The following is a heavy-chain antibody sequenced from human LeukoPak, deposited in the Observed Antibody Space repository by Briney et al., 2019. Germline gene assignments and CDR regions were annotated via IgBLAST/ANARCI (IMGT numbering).Heavy chain of an antibody. Sequence: SETLSLTCTVSGGSLNSYYWSWIRQPPGKGLEWIGYIYYSGSTNYNPSLKSRVTISLDTSKNQFSLKLSSVTAADTAVYYCARVWFGDPSGTFGIWGQGTMVTVSS. J-gene: IGHJ3*02. V-gene: IGHV4-59*08. CDR2: IYYSGST. D-gene: IGHD3-10*01. CDR3: ARVWFGDPSGTFGI. CDR1: GGSLNSYY.